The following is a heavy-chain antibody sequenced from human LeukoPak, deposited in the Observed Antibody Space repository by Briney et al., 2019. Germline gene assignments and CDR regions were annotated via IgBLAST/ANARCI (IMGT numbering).Heavy chain of an antibody. CDR1: GGSFSGYY. D-gene: IGHD2/OR15-2a*01. CDR3: ARTIYYFDY. CDR2: INHSGST. V-gene: IGHV4-34*01. J-gene: IGHJ4*02. Sequence: SETLSLTCAVYGGSFSGYYWNWIRQPPGKGLEWIGEINHSGSTNCHPSLKSRVTISVDTSKNQISLKMSSVTAADTAVYYCARTIYYFDYWGQGTLVTVSS.